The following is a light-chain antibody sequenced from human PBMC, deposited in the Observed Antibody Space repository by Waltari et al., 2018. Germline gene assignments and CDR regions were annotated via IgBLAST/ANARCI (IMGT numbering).Light chain of an antibody. Sequence: DIQMTQSPSSLSASFGDRVTITCRASQSITNYLNWYQQKPREAPRLLIFAASNLQSGVPARFSGSGSGTEFTLTITSLQPEDFATYYCQQSYSNLLTFGGGTRVEI. CDR1: QSITNY. J-gene: IGKJ4*01. CDR2: AAS. CDR3: QQSYSNLLT. V-gene: IGKV1-39*01.